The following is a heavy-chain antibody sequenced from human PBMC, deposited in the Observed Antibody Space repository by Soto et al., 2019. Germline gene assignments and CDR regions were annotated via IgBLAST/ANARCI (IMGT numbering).Heavy chain of an antibody. J-gene: IGHJ6*02. CDR3: ARDPPYYYDSSGYYYPLGMGV. CDR1: GYTFTSYG. D-gene: IGHD3-22*01. V-gene: IGHV1-18*01. CDR2: ISAYNGNT. Sequence: ASVKVSCKASGYTFTSYGISWVRQAPGQGLEWMGWISAYNGNTNYAQKLQGRVTMTTDTSTSTAYMELRSLRSDDTAVYYCARDPPYYYDSSGYYYPLGMGVWGQGTTVTVSS.